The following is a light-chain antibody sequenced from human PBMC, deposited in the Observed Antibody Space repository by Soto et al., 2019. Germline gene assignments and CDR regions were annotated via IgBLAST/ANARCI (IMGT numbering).Light chain of an antibody. CDR2: AAS. V-gene: IGKV1-39*01. Sequence: DIQMTQSPSSLSASIGDRVTITCRASQSISSYLNWYQQKPGKAPKLLIYAASSLQSGVPSRFSGSGSGTDFTLTISSLQPDGFATYYCQQYNSYSITFGQGTRLEIK. J-gene: IGKJ5*01. CDR3: QQYNSYSIT. CDR1: QSISSY.